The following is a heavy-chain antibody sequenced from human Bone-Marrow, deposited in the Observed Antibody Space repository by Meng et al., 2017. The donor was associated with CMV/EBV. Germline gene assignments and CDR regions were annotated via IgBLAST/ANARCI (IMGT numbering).Heavy chain of an antibody. J-gene: IGHJ4*02. CDR2: ISSSSSTI. CDR1: GFTFSSYS. D-gene: IGHD3-22*01. CDR3: ARDYGNYDSSGYYPN. V-gene: IGHV3-48*04. Sequence: GESLKISCAASGFTFSSYSMNWVRQAPGKGLEWVSYISSSSSTIYYADSVKGRFTISRDNAKNSLYLQMNSMRAEDKAVYYCARDYGNYDSSGYYPNWGQGTLVTVSS.